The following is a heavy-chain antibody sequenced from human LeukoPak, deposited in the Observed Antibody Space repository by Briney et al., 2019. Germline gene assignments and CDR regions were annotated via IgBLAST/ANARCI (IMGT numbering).Heavy chain of an antibody. CDR3: AKRGVVIRVILVGFHKEANYFDS. V-gene: IGHV3-23*01. Sequence: GGSLRLSCAVSGITLSNYGMSWVRQAPGKGLEWVAGISGSGGSTYYADSVKGRFTVSRDNPKNTLYLQMNSLRAEDTAFYFCAKRGVVIRVILVGFHKEANYFDSWGQGALVTVSS. J-gene: IGHJ4*02. CDR1: GITLSNYG. CDR2: ISGSGGST. D-gene: IGHD3-22*01.